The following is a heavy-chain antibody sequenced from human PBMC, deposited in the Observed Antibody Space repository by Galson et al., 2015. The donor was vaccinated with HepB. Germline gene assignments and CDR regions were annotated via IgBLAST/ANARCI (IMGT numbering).Heavy chain of an antibody. CDR1: GYSFTGHY. J-gene: IGHJ5*02. CDR3: ARAGLGANWFDP. Sequence: SVKVSCKASGYSFTGHYLHWVRLVPGQRLEWMGRINANNGATVYAQTFKGRVAMTRDTSIETAFMELTRLTSDDTAVYYCARAGLGANWFDPRGQGTLLTVSS. CDR2: INANNGAT. V-gene: IGHV1-2*06.